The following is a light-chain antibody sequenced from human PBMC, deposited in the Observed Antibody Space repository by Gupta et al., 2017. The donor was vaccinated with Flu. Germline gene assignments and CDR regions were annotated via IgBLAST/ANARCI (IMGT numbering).Light chain of an antibody. CDR2: GAS. Sequence: PGTLAVAPGERATLSCRASQSVSSKLAGYQHKRGQAPRLLIYGASTRASGIPARFSGSGSGTEFTLTISSLQSEDFAVYHCQQYNDWPLSFGGGTKVEIK. CDR3: QQYNDWPLS. V-gene: IGKV3-15*01. J-gene: IGKJ4*01. CDR1: QSVSSK.